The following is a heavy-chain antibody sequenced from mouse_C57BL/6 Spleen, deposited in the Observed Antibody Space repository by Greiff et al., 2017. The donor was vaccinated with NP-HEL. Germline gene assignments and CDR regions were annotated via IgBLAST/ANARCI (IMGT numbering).Heavy chain of an antibody. CDR1: GYTFTSYW. Sequence: QVQLQQPGAELVKPGASVKLSCKASGYTFTSYWMHWVKQRPGQGLEWIGMINPNSGSTNYNEKFKSKATLTADKSSSTAYMQLSSLTSEDSAVYCCGRGRSPYYFDYWGKGTTLTVSS. J-gene: IGHJ2*01. CDR2: INPNSGST. CDR3: GRGRSPYYFDY. V-gene: IGHV1-64*01.